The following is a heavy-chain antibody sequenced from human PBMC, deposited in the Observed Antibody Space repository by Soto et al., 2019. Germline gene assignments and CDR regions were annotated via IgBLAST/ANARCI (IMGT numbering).Heavy chain of an antibody. CDR1: GASLSSDY. V-gene: IGHV4-59*01. D-gene: IGHD1-26*01. J-gene: IGHJ5*02. CDR2: MSYSGGT. CDR3: ARGGGAGWFDP. Sequence: QVQLQESGPGLVRPSETLSLSCTVSGASLSSDYWAWIRQSPGKGLEWVGYMSYSGGTNYKPSLRSRVTMSLDTSKNHFSLKLSSVTAADTAVYYCARGGGAGWFDPWGQGTLVTVSA.